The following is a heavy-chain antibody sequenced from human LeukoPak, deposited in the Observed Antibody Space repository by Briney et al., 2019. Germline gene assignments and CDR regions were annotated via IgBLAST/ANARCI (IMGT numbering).Heavy chain of an antibody. CDR3: AKDTGYSYGYSDY. V-gene: IGHV3-30*02. D-gene: IGHD5-18*01. CDR2: IQYDGSNK. J-gene: IGHJ4*02. Sequence: GGSLRLSCAASGFSFSNYDIHWVRQAPGKGLEWVAFIQYDGSNKYYADSVKGRFTISRDNSKNTLYLQMNSLRAEDTAVYYCAKDTGYSYGYSDYWGQGTLVTVSS. CDR1: GFSFSNYD.